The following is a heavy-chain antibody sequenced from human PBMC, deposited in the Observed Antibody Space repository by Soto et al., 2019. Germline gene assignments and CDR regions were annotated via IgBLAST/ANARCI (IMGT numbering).Heavy chain of an antibody. CDR3: AKVVQWSDYSYYYDIDI. CDR1: GFTFSSYG. V-gene: IGHV3-23*01. D-gene: IGHD3-3*01. Sequence: PGGSLRLSCAASGFTFSSYGMSWVRQAPGKGLEWVSSISGSSSSTYYADSVKGRFTISRDNAKNTLYLQMNSLRAEDTAVYYWAKVVQWSDYSYYYDIDIWGKGTMVTVSS. J-gene: IGHJ6*04. CDR2: ISGSSSST.